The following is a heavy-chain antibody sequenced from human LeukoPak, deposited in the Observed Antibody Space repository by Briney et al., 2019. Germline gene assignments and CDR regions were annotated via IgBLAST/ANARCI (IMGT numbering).Heavy chain of an antibody. CDR2: IRSKAYGGTT. CDR1: GFTFGDYA. D-gene: IGHD3-10*01. CDR3: TRSGGLLWFGELFYDDY. V-gene: IGHV3-49*04. J-gene: IGHJ4*02. Sequence: GGSLRLSCTASGFTFGDYAMSWVRQAPGKGLEWVGFIRSKAYGGTTEYAASVKGRFTISRGDSKSIAYLQMNSLKTEDTAVYYCTRSGGLLWFGELFYDDYWGQGTLVTVSS.